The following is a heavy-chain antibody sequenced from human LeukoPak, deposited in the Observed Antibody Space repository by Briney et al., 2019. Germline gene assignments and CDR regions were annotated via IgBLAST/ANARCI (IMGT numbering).Heavy chain of an antibody. CDR2: ISAYNGNT. CDR1: GYTFTSYG. V-gene: IGHV1-18*01. D-gene: IGHD2-2*01. Sequence: GASVKVSCKASGYTFTSYGISWVRQAPGQGLEWMGWISAYNGNTNYAQKLQGRVTMTTDTSTSTAYMELRSLRSDDTAVYYCARDPTIVVVPAAPHNFDYWGQGTLVTVSS. J-gene: IGHJ4*02. CDR3: ARDPTIVVVPAAPHNFDY.